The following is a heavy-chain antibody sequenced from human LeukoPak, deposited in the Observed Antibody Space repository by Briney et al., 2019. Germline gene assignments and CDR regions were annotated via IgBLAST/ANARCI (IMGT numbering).Heavy chain of an antibody. Sequence: SETLSLTCTVSGGSISSYYWSWIRQPAGKGLEWIGRIYTSGSSNYNPSLKSRVTMSVDTCKNQFSLKLSAVTAADTAVYYCARGGGPGIAAAGTSQYYYYYYMDVWGKGTTVTISS. CDR3: ARGGGPGIAAAGTSQYYYYYYMDV. CDR1: GGSISSYY. CDR2: IYTSGSS. V-gene: IGHV4-4*07. D-gene: IGHD6-13*01. J-gene: IGHJ6*03.